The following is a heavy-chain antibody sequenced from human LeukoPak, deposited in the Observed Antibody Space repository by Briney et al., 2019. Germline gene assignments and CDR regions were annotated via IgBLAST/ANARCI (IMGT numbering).Heavy chain of an antibody. V-gene: IGHV1-46*01. CDR2: FSPSGGST. CDR3: ARHSSGGRYLDY. J-gene: IGHJ4*02. Sequence: ASVKVSCKASGYTFTSYFMHWVRQAPGQGLEWMGIFSPSGGSTSFAQRLQGRVTMTRDTSTSTVYMELSSLRSEDTAVYYCARHSSGGRYLDYWGQGTLVTVSS. D-gene: IGHD2-15*01. CDR1: GYTFTSYF.